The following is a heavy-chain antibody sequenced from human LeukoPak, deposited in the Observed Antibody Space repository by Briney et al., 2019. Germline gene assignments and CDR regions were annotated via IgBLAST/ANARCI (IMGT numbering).Heavy chain of an antibody. Sequence: PGGSLRRCCAASGFTFSSYGMHWVPQAPGKGLEGGAVISYDGSNKYYADSVKGRFTISRDNSKNTLDLQMNSLRAEDTAVYYCAKQKIHIAARPAYYYYGMDVWGQGTTVTVSS. CDR1: GFTFSSYG. D-gene: IGHD6-6*01. J-gene: IGHJ6*02. V-gene: IGHV3-30*18. CDR2: ISYDGSNK. CDR3: AKQKIHIAARPAYYYYGMDV.